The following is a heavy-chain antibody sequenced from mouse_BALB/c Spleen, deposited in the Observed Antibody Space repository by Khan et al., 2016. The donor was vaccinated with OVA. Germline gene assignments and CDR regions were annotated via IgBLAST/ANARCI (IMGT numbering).Heavy chain of an antibody. CDR3: AREDNGNWFAY. CDR1: GYTFTSYW. J-gene: IGHJ3*01. CDR2: INPSNGRT. V-gene: IGHV1S81*02. D-gene: IGHD2-1*01. Sequence: QVQLQQPGAELVKPGASVKLSCKASGYTFTSYWMHWVKQRPGQGLEWIGEINPSNGRTNYNEKFKSKATLTVDKSSSTAYMQLSSLTSEDSAVYYCAREDNGNWFAYWGQGTLVTVSA.